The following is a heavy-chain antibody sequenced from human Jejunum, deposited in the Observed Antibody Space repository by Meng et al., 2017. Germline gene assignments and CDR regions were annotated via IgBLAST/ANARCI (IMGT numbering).Heavy chain of an antibody. J-gene: IGHJ4*02. CDR3: AREDGGPFDY. Sequence: VQLLEAGGGLVRPGGSLRLSCAASGFTFSAYLMHWVRQAPGKGLVWVSRIKSDGSSTSYADSVKGRFTVSRDNAKNTLYLQMNSLRAEDTAVYYCAREDGGPFDYWGQGTLVTVSS. D-gene: IGHD3-16*01. CDR1: GFTFSAYL. CDR2: IKSDGSST. V-gene: IGHV3-74*01.